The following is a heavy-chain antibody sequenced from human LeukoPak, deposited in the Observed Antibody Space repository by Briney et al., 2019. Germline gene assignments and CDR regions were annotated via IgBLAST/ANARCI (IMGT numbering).Heavy chain of an antibody. CDR3: ATVGVVVTGTDY. CDR2: IYSSGSP. V-gene: IGHV4-39*01. CDR1: GGSISSTIYY. D-gene: IGHD2-21*02. J-gene: IGHJ4*02. Sequence: PSETLSLTCTVSGGSISSTIYYWGWIRQPPGKGLEWIGTIYSSGSPYYNPSLKSRVTISVDTSKNQISLKLTSVTAADTAVYYCATVGVVVTGTDYWGQGTLVTVSS.